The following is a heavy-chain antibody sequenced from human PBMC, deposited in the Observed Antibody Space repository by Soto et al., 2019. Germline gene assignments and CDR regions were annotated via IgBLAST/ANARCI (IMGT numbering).Heavy chain of an antibody. Sequence: PGGSLRLSCAASGFTVSSNYMNWVRQAPGKGLEWVSIIYSDGTTSYADSVKGRFTISRDNFKNTLHLQMNSLRAEDTAVYYCAILSNWGQGXLVTVSS. D-gene: IGHD6-6*01. CDR1: GFTVSSNY. CDR2: IYSDGTT. V-gene: IGHV3-53*01. J-gene: IGHJ4*02. CDR3: AILSN.